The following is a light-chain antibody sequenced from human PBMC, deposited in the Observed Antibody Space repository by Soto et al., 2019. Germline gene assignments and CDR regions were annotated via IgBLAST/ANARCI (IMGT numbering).Light chain of an antibody. CDR2: GAS. Sequence: EIVMTQSPATLSVSPGERATLSCRASQSVSSNLAWYQQKPGQAPRLLIYGASNRATGIPARFSGSGSGTEFTLPISSLQSEDFAVYYCQQYNNWLITFGQGTRLEIK. CDR3: QQYNNWLIT. CDR1: QSVSSN. J-gene: IGKJ5*01. V-gene: IGKV3-15*01.